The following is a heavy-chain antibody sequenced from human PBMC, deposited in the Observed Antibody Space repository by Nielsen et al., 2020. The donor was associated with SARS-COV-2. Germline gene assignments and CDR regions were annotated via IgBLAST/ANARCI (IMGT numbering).Heavy chain of an antibody. CDR1: GFTVSSNY. CDR3: ARIRSSQRYNWNYSYYYYMDV. D-gene: IGHD1-7*01. V-gene: IGHV3-7*01. J-gene: IGHJ6*03. CDR2: IKQDGSEK. Sequence: GGSLRLSCAASGFTVSSNYMSWVRQAPGKGLEWVANIKQDGSEKYYVDSVKGRFTISRDNAKNSLYLQMNSLRAEDTAVYYCARIRSSQRYNWNYSYYYYMDVWGKGTTVTVSS.